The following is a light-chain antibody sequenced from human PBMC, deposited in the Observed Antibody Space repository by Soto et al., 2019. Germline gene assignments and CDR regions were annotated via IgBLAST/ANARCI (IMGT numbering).Light chain of an antibody. Sequence: QSVLTQPPSVSGAPGQRVTISCTGSSSNIGTGYDVHWYQQLPGTAPKLLIYGNSIRPSGVPDRFSGSKSGTSASVAITGLQAEDEADYYCQSYDSSLRGSVFGGGTKLTVL. CDR2: GNS. CDR1: SSNIGTGYD. V-gene: IGLV1-40*01. J-gene: IGLJ2*01. CDR3: QSYDSSLRGSV.